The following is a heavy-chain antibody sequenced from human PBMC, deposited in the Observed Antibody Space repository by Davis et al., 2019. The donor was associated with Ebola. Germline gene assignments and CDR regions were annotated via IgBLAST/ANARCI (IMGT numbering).Heavy chain of an antibody. Sequence: GESLKISCAASGFTFSSYAMSWVRQAPGKGLEWVSAISGSGGSTYYADSVKGRFTISRDNSKNTLYLQMNSLRAEDTAVYYCAKDRFRCSSGALDYWGQGTLVTVSS. D-gene: IGHD6-19*01. V-gene: IGHV3-23*01. CDR3: AKDRFRCSSGALDY. CDR2: ISGSGGST. J-gene: IGHJ4*02. CDR1: GFTFSSYA.